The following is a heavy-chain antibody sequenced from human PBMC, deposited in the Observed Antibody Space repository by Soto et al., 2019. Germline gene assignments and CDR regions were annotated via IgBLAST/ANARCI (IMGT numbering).Heavy chain of an antibody. CDR2: IYYSGST. D-gene: IGHD6-19*01. J-gene: IGHJ6*02. Sequence: PSETLSLTCTVSGGSISSSSYYWGWIRQPPGKGLEWIGSIYYSGSTYYNPSLKSRVTISVDTSKNQFSLKLSSVTAADTAVYYCAGSHTTSGWYVALYYYYGMDVWGQGTTATVSS. CDR1: GGSISSSSYY. CDR3: AGSHTTSGWYVALYYYYGMDV. V-gene: IGHV4-39*01.